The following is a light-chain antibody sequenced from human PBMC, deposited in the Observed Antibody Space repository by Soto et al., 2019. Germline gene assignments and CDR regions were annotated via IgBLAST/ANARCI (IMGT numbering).Light chain of an antibody. Sequence: QPVLTQSSSASASLGSSVKLTCALSSGHGSYIIAWHQQQPGKAPRYLMKLEGSGSYNKGSGVPDRFSGSSSGTDRYLTISNLQSEDEADYYCETWDSNTRVFGTGPKVTVL. CDR1: SGHGSYI. V-gene: IGLV4-60*03. J-gene: IGLJ1*01. CDR3: ETWDSNTRV. CDR2: LEGSGSY.